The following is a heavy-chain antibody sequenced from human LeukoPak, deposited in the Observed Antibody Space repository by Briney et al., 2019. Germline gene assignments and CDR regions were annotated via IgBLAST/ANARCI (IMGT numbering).Heavy chain of an antibody. V-gene: IGHV3-30*18. CDR1: GFTFRSYG. CDR3: AKKHYYDSSGYYPGAFDI. D-gene: IGHD3-22*01. CDR2: ISYDGSNK. Sequence: GGSLRLSCAASGFTFRSYGVHWVRQAPGKGLDWVAVISYDGSNKYYADSVKGRFTISRDNSKNTLYLQMNSLRAEDTAVYYCAKKHYYDSSGYYPGAFDIWGQGTMVTVSS. J-gene: IGHJ3*02.